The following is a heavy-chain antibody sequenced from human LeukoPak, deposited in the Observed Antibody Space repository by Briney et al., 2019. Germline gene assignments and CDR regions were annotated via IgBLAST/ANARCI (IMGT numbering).Heavy chain of an antibody. Sequence: ASVKVSCKASGGTFSSYAISWVRQAPGQGLEWMGRIIPIFGIANYAQKFQGRVTITADKSTSTAYMELSSLRSEDTAVYYCAREDYDSSGYYYTAYWGQGTLVTVSS. CDR3: AREDYDSSGYYYTAY. CDR2: IIPIFGIA. D-gene: IGHD3-22*01. V-gene: IGHV1-69*04. CDR1: GGTFSSYA. J-gene: IGHJ4*02.